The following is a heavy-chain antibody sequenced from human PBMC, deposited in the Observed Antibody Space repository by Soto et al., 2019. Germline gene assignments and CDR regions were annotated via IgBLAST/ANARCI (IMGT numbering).Heavy chain of an antibody. CDR1: GFDFTYYA. CDR3: AKDEGVGGSLGLFDY. J-gene: IGHJ4*02. D-gene: IGHD1-26*01. Sequence: QVQLVESGGGAVQPGESLRLSCVASGFDFTYYAMHWVRQAPGKGLESVAVMSSDGSKIHHTDSVKGRFTISRDNSKNTLDQQMNSLRKEDTAVYFCAKDEGVGGSLGLFDYWGQGTLVSVSS. V-gene: IGHV3-30*18. CDR2: MSSDGSKI.